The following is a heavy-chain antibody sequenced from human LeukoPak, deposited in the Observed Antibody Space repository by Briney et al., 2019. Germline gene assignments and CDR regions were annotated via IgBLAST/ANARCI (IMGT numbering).Heavy chain of an antibody. Sequence: GGSLRLSCTASGFTFSGSAMHWVRQASGKGLEWVGRIRSKANSYATVYAASVKGRFTISRDDSKNTVYLQMNSLKTEDTAVYYCTSGLSVRRSNNTPVDYWGQGTLVTVSS. CDR2: IRSKANSYAT. J-gene: IGHJ4*02. V-gene: IGHV3-73*01. CDR3: TSGLSVRRSNNTPVDY. D-gene: IGHD1-1*01. CDR1: GFTFSGSA.